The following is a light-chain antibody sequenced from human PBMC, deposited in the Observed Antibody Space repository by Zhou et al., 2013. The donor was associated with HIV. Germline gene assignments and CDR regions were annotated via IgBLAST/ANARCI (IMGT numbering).Light chain of an antibody. CDR2: DAS. V-gene: IGKV3-20*01. CDR3: QHYGSSLWT. Sequence: EIVLTQSPGTLSLSPGERATLSCKASQSVSSNFLAWYQQKRGQAPRLLIYDASSRATGIPDRFSGSGSGTDFTLTISRLEPEDFAVYYCQHYGSSLWTFGQGTKVEI. CDR1: QSVSSNF. J-gene: IGKJ1*01.